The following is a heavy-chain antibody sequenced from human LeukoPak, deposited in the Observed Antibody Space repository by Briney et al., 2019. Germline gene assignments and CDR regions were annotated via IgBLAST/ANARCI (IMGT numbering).Heavy chain of an antibody. D-gene: IGHD5-12*01. CDR2: INTYNGNT. V-gene: IGHV1-18*01. CDR3: AADQGYSGLPRYYYYYGMDV. CDR1: GYTFTSYG. Sequence: GASVKVSCKASGYTFTSYGISWVRQAPGQGLEWMGWINTYNGNTNYAQKLQGRVTMTTDTSTSTAYMELSSLRSEDTAVYYCAADQGYSGLPRYYYYYGMDVWGQGTTVTVSS. J-gene: IGHJ6*02.